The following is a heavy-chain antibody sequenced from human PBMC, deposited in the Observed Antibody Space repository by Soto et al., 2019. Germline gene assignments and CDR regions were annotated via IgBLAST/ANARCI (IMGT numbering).Heavy chain of an antibody. J-gene: IGHJ2*01. Sequence: QITLKESGPTLVKPTQTLTLTCTFSGFSLSTSGVGVGWIRQPPGKALEWLALIYWDDDKRYSPSLKSRLTNTKDPSKNQVVLTMTNMDPVDTATYYSAHYTVTTVCAYFDLWGRGTLVTVSS. CDR3: AHYTVTTVCAYFDL. V-gene: IGHV2-5*02. CDR1: GFSLSTSGVG. D-gene: IGHD4-17*01. CDR2: IYWDDDK.